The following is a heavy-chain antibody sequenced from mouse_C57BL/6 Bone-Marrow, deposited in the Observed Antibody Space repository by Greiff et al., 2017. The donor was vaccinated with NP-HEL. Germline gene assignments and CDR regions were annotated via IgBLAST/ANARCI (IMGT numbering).Heavy chain of an antibody. Sequence: EVQGVESGEGLVKPGGSLKLSCAASGFTFSSYAMSWVRQTPEKRLEWVAYISSGGDYIYYADTVKGRFTISRDNARNTLYLQMSSLKSEDTAMYYCTRDYYYGSSLGFAYWGQGTLVTVSA. D-gene: IGHD1-1*01. V-gene: IGHV5-9-1*02. CDR2: ISSGGDYI. J-gene: IGHJ3*01. CDR1: GFTFSSYA. CDR3: TRDYYYGSSLGFAY.